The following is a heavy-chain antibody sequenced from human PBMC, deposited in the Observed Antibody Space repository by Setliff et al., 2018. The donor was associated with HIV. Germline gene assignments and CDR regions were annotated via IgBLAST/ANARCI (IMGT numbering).Heavy chain of an antibody. CDR1: GSTFTSYY. V-gene: IGHV1-46*01. CDR2: INPSGGST. CDR3: ARDRGDIVVVVAATPGGAFDI. D-gene: IGHD2-15*01. Sequence: ASVQVSCKASGSTFTSYYMHWVRQAPGQGLEWMGIINPSGGSTSYAQKFQGRVTMTRDTSTSTVYMELSSLRSEDTAVYYCARDRGDIVVVVAATPGGAFDIWGQGTMVTVSS. J-gene: IGHJ3*02.